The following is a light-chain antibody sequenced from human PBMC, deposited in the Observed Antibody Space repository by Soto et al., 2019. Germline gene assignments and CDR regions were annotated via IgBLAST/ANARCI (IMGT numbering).Light chain of an antibody. CDR1: QSVSSY. CDR3: QQRRVWPLT. J-gene: IGKJ4*01. Sequence: EIVLTQSPATLSLSPEERATLSWRASQSVSSYLAWYQQKPGQAPRLLISDASNRATGIPARFSGSGSGTDFTLTVSSLEPEDFAVYYCQQRRVWPLTFGGGTKVEI. V-gene: IGKV3-11*01. CDR2: DAS.